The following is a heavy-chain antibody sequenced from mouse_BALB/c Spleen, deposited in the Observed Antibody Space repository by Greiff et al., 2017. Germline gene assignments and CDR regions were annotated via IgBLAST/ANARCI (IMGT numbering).Heavy chain of an antibody. Sequence: EVQRVESGGGLVKPGGSLKLSCAASGFTFSSYAMSWVRQTPEQRLEWVASISSGGSTYYPDSVKGRFTISRDNARNILDLQKSSLRSEDAAMYYCARGYGNYPYYFDYWGQGTTLTVSS. J-gene: IGHJ2*01. CDR3: ARGYGNYPYYFDY. CDR1: GFTFSSYA. V-gene: IGHV5-6-5*01. D-gene: IGHD2-1*01. CDR2: ISSGGST.